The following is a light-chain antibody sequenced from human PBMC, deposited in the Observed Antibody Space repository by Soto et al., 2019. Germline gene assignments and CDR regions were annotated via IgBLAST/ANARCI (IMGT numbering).Light chain of an antibody. CDR2: DAS. V-gene: IGKV3-20*01. CDR3: QQYTTSAWT. CDR1: QSVSSSY. J-gene: IGKJ1*01. Sequence: EIVLTQSPGTPSLSPGERATLSCRASQSVSSSYLAWYQQKPGQAPRLLIYDASSRATGIPDRFSGSGSGTDFTLTISRLEPEDFAVYYCQQYTTSAWTFGQGTKVEIK.